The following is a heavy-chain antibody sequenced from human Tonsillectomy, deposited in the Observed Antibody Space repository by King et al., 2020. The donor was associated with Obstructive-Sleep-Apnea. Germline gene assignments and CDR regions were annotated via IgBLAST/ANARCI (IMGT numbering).Heavy chain of an antibody. V-gene: IGHV5-51*01. CDR2: IYPGDSDT. CDR1: GYSFTSYW. Sequence: VQLVESGAEVKKAGESLKISCKGSGYSFTSYWIGWVRQMPGKGLECMGIIYPGDSDTRYSPSFQGQVTISADKSISTAYLQWSSLKASDTAMYYCARGSLGAYYDILTAFDYWGQGTLVTVSS. D-gene: IGHD3-9*01. CDR3: ARGSLGAYYDILTAFDY. J-gene: IGHJ4*02.